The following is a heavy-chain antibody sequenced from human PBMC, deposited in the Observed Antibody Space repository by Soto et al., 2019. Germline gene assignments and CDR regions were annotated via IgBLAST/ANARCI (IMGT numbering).Heavy chain of an antibody. CDR1: GFTVTGNY. D-gene: IGHD2-15*01. CDR3: ATAKLLLPWLFDY. CDR2: IYSGGST. V-gene: IGHV3-66*01. J-gene: IGHJ4*02. Sequence: QPGGALSVPCASSGFTVTGNYVGWVPQGTGKGLEWVSVIYSGGSTYYADSVKGRFIISKDDSKNTLFLQMIRLRAEDTAVYYCATAKLLLPWLFDYWGQGT.